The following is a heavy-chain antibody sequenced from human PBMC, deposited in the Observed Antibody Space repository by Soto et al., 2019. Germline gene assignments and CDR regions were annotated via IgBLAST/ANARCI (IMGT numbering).Heavy chain of an antibody. J-gene: IGHJ4*02. D-gene: IGHD5-12*01. V-gene: IGHV3-21*01. CDR3: ARDNQGGHVPIDY. CDR2: ISSSSSYI. Sequence: EVQLVESGGGLVKPGGSLRLSCAASGFTFSSYSMNWVRQAPGKGLEWVSSISSSSSYIYYADSVKGRFTISRDNAKNSLYLKMNSLRAEDTAVYYCARDNQGGHVPIDYWGREPWSPSPQ. CDR1: GFTFSSYS.